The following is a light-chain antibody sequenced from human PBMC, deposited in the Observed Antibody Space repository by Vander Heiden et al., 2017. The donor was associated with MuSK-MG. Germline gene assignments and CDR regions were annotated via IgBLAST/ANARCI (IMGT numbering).Light chain of an antibody. CDR3: SSYTTSSSVV. Sequence: QSALTQPASVSGAPGRSTTISRTVTTSDVGDYSSVSWYQQHPCRAPKLMLYDANKRPSGVSSRFSGSKSGNTASLTIAGLQAEDEAEYYCSSYTTSSSVVFGGGTKLTVL. CDR1: TSDVGDYSS. V-gene: IGLV2-14*03. CDR2: DAN. J-gene: IGLJ2*01.